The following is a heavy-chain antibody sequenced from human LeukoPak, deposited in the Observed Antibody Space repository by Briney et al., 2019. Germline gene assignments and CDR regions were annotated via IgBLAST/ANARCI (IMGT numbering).Heavy chain of an antibody. CDR1: GFTFSSYS. V-gene: IGHV3-48*01. D-gene: IGHD1-7*01. J-gene: IGHJ4*02. CDR2: ISSSSSTI. CDR3: ARMRGRGWNYSGFGY. Sequence: GGSLRLSRAASGFTFSSYSMNWVRQAPGQGLEWVSYISSSSSTIYYADSVEGRFTISRDNAKNSLYLQMNSLRAEDTAVYYCARMRGRGWNYSGFGYWGQGTLVTVSS.